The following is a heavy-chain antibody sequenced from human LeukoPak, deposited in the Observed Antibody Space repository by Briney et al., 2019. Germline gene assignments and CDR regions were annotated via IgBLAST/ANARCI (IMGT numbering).Heavy chain of an antibody. Sequence: PGGSLRLSCAASGFTFSSYGMHWVRQAPGKGLEWVAFIRYDGSNKYYADSVKGRFTISRDNSKNTLYLQMNSLRAEDTAVYYCAKEYDFWSGYLGRLYYFDYWGQGTLVTVSS. V-gene: IGHV3-30*02. CDR1: GFTFSSYG. CDR3: AKEYDFWSGYLGRLYYFDY. D-gene: IGHD3-3*01. J-gene: IGHJ4*02. CDR2: IRYDGSNK.